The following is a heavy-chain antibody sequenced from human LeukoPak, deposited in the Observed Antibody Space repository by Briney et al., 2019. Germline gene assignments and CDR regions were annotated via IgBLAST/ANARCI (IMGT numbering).Heavy chain of an antibody. Sequence: SETLSLTSTVSGGSISGYYWSWIRQPPGKGLEWIGYIYYSGSANYNPSLKSRVTISVDTSKNQFSLKLSSVTAADTAVYYCARHYDFWSGYYFDYWGQGTLVTVSS. CDR3: ARHYDFWSGYYFDY. V-gene: IGHV4-59*08. J-gene: IGHJ4*02. CDR2: IYYSGSA. D-gene: IGHD3-3*01. CDR1: GGSISGYY.